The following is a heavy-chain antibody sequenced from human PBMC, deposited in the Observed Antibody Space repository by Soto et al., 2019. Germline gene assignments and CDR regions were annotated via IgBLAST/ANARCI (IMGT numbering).Heavy chain of an antibody. V-gene: IGHV1-18*01. J-gene: IGHJ4*02. CDR2: SSAYNGNT. Sequence: VQLVQSGAEVKKPVASVKVSCKAYGHTFTNFGISWVRQAPGQGLECMGWSSAYNGNTNYAKNFQGRVTMTTFTYTSTCYMERRSLRTDDTDVYYCSGGETPIDYWCQVTLVTVA. D-gene: IGHD1-26*01. CDR1: GHTFTNFG. CDR3: SGGETPIDY.